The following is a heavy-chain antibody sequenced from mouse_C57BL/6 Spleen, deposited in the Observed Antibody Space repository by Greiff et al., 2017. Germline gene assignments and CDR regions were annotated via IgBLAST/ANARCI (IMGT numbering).Heavy chain of an antibody. CDR2: ISSGSSTI. Sequence: EVQLVESGGGLVKPGGSLKLSCAASGFTFSDYGMHWVRQAPEKGLEWVAYISSGSSTIYYADTVKGRFTISRDNAKNTLFLQMTSLGSEDTAMYYCARQDYSNYVTAWFAYWGQGTLVTVSA. CDR3: ARQDYSNYVTAWFAY. D-gene: IGHD2-5*01. CDR1: GFTFSDYG. J-gene: IGHJ3*01. V-gene: IGHV5-17*01.